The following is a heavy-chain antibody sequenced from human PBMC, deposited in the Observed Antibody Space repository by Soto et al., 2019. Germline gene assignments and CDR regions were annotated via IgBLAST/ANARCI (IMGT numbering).Heavy chain of an antibody. Sequence: GGSLRLSCAASGFTFSSYATHWVRQAPGKGLEWVAVISYDGSNKYYADSVKGRFTISRDNSKNTLYLQMNSLRAEDTAVYYCARTVDYYGSGSYPVDYWGQGTLVTVSS. D-gene: IGHD3-10*01. CDR3: ARTVDYYGSGSYPVDY. J-gene: IGHJ4*02. CDR2: ISYDGSNK. CDR1: GFTFSSYA. V-gene: IGHV3-30-3*01.